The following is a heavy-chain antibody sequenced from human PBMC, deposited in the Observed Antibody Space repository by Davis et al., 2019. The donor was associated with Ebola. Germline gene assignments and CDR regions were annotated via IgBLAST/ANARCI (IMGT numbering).Heavy chain of an antibody. Sequence: PGGSLRLSCTVSGGSISSYYWSWIRQPAGKGLEWIGRIYTSGSTNYNPSLKSRVTMSVDTSKNQFSLKLSSVTAADTAVYYCASMVRGVKGAFDIWGQGTMVTVSS. CDR1: GGSISSYY. CDR3: ASMVRGVKGAFDI. D-gene: IGHD3-10*01. CDR2: IYTSGST. V-gene: IGHV4-4*07. J-gene: IGHJ3*02.